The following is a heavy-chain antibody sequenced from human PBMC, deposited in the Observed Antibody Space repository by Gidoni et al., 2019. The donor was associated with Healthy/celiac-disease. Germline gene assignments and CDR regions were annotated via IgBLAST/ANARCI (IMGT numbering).Heavy chain of an antibody. V-gene: IGHV3-48*02. J-gene: IGHJ5*02. CDR1: GFTFSSYS. CDR3: ASSGGRITISPTENWFDP. CDR2: ISSSSSTI. Sequence: EVQLVESEGGWVQPGGSLRLSCAASGFTFSSYSMNWVRQAPGTGLEWVSYISSSSSTIYYADSVKGRLIISRDNAKHSLYLQMNRLRDEDTAVYYCASSGGRITISPTENWFDPWGQGTLVTVSS. D-gene: IGHD3-3*01.